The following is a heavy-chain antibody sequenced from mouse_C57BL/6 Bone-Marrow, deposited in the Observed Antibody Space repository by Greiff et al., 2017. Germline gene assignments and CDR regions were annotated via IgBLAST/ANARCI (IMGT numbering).Heavy chain of an antibody. J-gene: IGHJ4*01. CDR3: ARDSSGYNYAMDY. D-gene: IGHD3-2*02. Sequence: QVQLQQPGAELVKPGASVKLSCKASGYTFTSYWMHWVKQRPGQGLEWIGMIHPNSGKTNYNEKFKSKATLTVDKSSSTAYMQLSSLTSEDSAVYYCARDSSGYNYAMDYWGQGTSVTVSS. V-gene: IGHV1-64*01. CDR2: IHPNSGKT. CDR1: GYTFTSYW.